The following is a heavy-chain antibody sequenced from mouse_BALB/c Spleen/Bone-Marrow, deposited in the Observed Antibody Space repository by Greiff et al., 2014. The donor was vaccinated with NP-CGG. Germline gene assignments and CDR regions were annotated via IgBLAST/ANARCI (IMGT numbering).Heavy chain of an antibody. CDR3: ARDGYYPHWYFDV. V-gene: IGHV1-87*01. CDR2: IYPGDGDT. J-gene: IGHJ1*01. D-gene: IGHD2-3*01. Sequence: VQLQQSGAELARPGASVMLSCKASGYTFTSYWMQWVKQRPGQGLEWIGAIYPGDGDTRYTQKFKGKATLTADKSSSTAYMQLSSLASEDSAVYYCARDGYYPHWYFDVWGAGTTVTVSP. CDR1: GYTFTSYW.